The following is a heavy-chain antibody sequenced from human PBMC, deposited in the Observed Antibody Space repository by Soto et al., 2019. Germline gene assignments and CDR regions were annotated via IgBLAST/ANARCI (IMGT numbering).Heavy chain of an antibody. V-gene: IGHV3-74*01. Sequence: GGSLRLSCAASGFIFTNYWMHWVRQAPGERLLWVARISGDGTTTTYVDSAKGRFTISKDNAKNTVYLQMNGLRTEDTAVYYCGRGSGPRGRPYWGQGITVTVS. CDR3: GRGSGPRGRPY. D-gene: IGHD3-16*01. J-gene: IGHJ1*01. CDR1: GFIFTNYW. CDR2: ISGDGTTT.